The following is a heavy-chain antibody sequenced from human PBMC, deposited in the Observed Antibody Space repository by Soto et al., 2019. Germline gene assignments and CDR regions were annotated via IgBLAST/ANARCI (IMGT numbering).Heavy chain of an antibody. J-gene: IGHJ6*02. V-gene: IGHV6-1*01. D-gene: IGHD6-13*01. CDR2: TYYRSKWYN. CDR3: ARDRSSSSWYQISYYYYGMDV. CDR1: GESVSSNSAA. Sequence: SQTLSLTCAISGESVSSNSAAWNWIRQSPSRGLEWLGRTYYRSKWYNDYAVSVKSRITINPDTSKNQFSLQLNSVTPEDTAVYYCARDRSSSSWYQISYYYYGMDVWGQGTTVTVSS.